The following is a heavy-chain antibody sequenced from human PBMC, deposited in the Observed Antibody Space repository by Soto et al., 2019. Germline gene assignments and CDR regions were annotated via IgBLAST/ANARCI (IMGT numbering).Heavy chain of an antibody. CDR2: ISSSSSYM. CDR1: GFTFSSYS. Sequence: EVQLVESGGGLVKPGGSLRLSCAASGFTFSSYSMNWVRQAPGKGLEWVSSISSSSSYMYYADSVKGRFTISRDNAKNSLYLQMNSLRAEDTAVYYCARDQDYSYYYYGMDVWGQGTTVTVSS. J-gene: IGHJ6*02. V-gene: IGHV3-21*01. D-gene: IGHD3-16*01. CDR3: ARDQDYSYYYYGMDV.